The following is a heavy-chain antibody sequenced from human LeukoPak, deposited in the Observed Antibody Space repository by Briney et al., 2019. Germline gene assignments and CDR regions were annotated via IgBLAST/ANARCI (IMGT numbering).Heavy chain of an antibody. CDR2: ISSSSSTI. V-gene: IGHV3-48*01. Sequence: AGGPLSPSCAASGSTFSSYSRNWVRQAPGRGLGWVSYISSSSSTIYYADSVKGRFTISRDNAKNSLYLQMNSLRAEDTAVYYCGRGGGLRRRIDYWGQGTLVTVSS. CDR1: GSTFSSYS. CDR3: GRGGGLRRRIDY. D-gene: IGHD4-17*01. J-gene: IGHJ4*02.